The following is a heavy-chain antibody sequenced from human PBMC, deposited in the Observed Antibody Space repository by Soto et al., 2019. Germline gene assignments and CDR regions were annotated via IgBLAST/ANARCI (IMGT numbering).Heavy chain of an antibody. J-gene: IGHJ4*02. CDR2: ISSSSSYI. V-gene: IGHV3-21*01. Sequence: EVQLVESGGGLVKPGGPRRLSVEAPGFTFIGYSRNWFGRAPGKGLEWVSSISSSSSYIYYADSVKGRFTISRDNAKNSLYLQMNSLRAEDTAVYYCARDRAGPIDYWGQGTLVTVSS. CDR3: ARDRAGPIDY. CDR1: GFTFIGYS.